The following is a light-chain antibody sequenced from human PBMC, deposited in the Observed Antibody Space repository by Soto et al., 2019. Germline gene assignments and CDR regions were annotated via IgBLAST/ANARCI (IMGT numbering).Light chain of an antibody. CDR2: DAS. CDR1: ENIKNW. Sequence: DVQMTQSPSTLAASVGDRVTITCRASENIKNWLAWYQQKPGKAPKLLIYDASSLESGVPSRFSGSGSGTEFTLTISSLQPDDFATYYCQQYNSQITFGQGTRLEIK. CDR3: QQYNSQIT. J-gene: IGKJ5*01. V-gene: IGKV1-5*01.